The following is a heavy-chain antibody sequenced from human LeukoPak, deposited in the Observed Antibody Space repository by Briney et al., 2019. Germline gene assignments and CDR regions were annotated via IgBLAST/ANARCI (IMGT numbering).Heavy chain of an antibody. CDR3: ASVNEYGDWFNP. Sequence: SETLSLTCTVSGGSISSYYWSWIRQPAGKGLERIGRIYTSGSTTYNPSLKSRVPMSVDTSKNQFSLKLSSVTAADTAVYYCASVNEYGDWFNPWGQGTLVTVSS. J-gene: IGHJ5*02. CDR1: GGSISSYY. D-gene: IGHD4-17*01. CDR2: IYTSGST. V-gene: IGHV4-4*07.